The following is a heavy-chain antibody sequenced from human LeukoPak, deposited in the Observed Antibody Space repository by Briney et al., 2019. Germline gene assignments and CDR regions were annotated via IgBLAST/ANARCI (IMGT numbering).Heavy chain of an antibody. Sequence: PSETLSLTCTVSGGSISSSSYYWGWLRQPPGKGLEWIGSIYYSGSTYYNPSLKRRVTISVDTSKNQFSLKLSSVTAADTAVYYCARGPRVGATCAFDIWGQGTMVTVSS. V-gene: IGHV4-39*01. D-gene: IGHD1-26*01. J-gene: IGHJ3*02. CDR3: ARGPRVGATCAFDI. CDR2: IYYSGST. CDR1: GGSISSSSYY.